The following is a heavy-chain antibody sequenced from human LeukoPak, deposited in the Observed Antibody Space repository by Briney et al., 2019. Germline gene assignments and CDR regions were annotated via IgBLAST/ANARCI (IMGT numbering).Heavy chain of an antibody. Sequence: SQTLSLTCTVSSGSISSGNYYWSWIRQPAGKGLEWIGRIYTNGDTSYSPSLKSRVTMSVDTSKNQFSLKLTSVTAADTAMYYCARVSWDYYDSRTDAFDIWGQGTMVTVSS. D-gene: IGHD3-22*01. J-gene: IGHJ3*02. CDR2: IYTNGDT. V-gene: IGHV4-61*02. CDR3: ARVSWDYYDSRTDAFDI. CDR1: SGSISSGNYY.